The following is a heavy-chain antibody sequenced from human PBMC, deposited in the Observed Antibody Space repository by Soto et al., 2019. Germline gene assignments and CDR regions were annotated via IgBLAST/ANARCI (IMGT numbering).Heavy chain of an antibody. CDR3: ARDSFGITMRVVVSPYYYYGMDV. Sequence: GASVKVSCKASGGTFSSYAISWVRQAPGQGLEWMGGITPIFGTANYAQKFQGRVTITADESTSTAYMELSSLRSEDTAVYYCARDSFGITMRVVVSPYYYYGMDVWGQGTTVTVSS. D-gene: IGHD3-22*01. CDR1: GGTFSSYA. J-gene: IGHJ6*02. V-gene: IGHV1-69*13. CDR2: ITPIFGTA.